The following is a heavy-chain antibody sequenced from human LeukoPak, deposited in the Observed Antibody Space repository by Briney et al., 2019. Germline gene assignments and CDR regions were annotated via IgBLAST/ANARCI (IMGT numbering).Heavy chain of an antibody. V-gene: IGHV4-59*01. J-gene: IGHJ4*02. CDR3: ARVYQSAEYYFDY. D-gene: IGHD2-2*01. Sequence: SETLSLTCTVSGGSIDSYYWSWIRQPPGKGLEWIGYIYYTGSTEYHPSLKSRVTISLDTSKNQFSLKLSSVTAADTAVYYCARVYQSAEYYFDYWGQGNLVSVSS. CDR1: GGSIDSYY. CDR2: IYYTGST.